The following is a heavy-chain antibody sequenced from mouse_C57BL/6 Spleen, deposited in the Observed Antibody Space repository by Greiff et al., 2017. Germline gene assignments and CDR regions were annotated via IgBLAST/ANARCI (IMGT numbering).Heavy chain of an antibody. V-gene: IGHV5-12*01. D-gene: IGHD1-1*01. J-gene: IGHJ3*01. CDR1: GFTFSDYY. CDR3: ARQGLYGSSRAWVAY. CDR2: ISNGGGST. Sequence: EVKLVESGGGLVQPGGSLKISCAASGFTFSDYYMYWVRQTPEKRLEWVAYISNGGGSTYYPDTGKGRFTISRDNAKNTLYLQMSRLKSEDTAMYYCARQGLYGSSRAWVAYWGQGTLVTVSA.